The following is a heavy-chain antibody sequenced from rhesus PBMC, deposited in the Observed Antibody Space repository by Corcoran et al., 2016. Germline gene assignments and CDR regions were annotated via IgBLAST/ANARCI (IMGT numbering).Heavy chain of an antibody. Sequence: QVQLQESGPGLVKPSETRSLTCAVSGYSISSGYYWGWIRQPPGKGREWIGHISSGGSNYLNPSRKSRVTLSVDTSKNQFSLKLSFVTAADTAVYYCARLRYSYSYDYGLDSWGQGVVVTVSS. J-gene: IGHJ6*01. CDR3: ARLRYSYSYDYGLDS. CDR2: ISSGGSN. CDR1: GYSISSGYY. D-gene: IGHD5-12*01. V-gene: IGHV4S14*01.